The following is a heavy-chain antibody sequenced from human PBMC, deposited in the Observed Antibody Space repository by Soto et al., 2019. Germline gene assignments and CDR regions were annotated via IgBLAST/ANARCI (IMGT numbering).Heavy chain of an antibody. J-gene: IGHJ4*02. CDR3: AKGKAEVTMVRGVIINFDY. CDR1: GFTFSSYA. Sequence: GGSLRLSCAASGFTFSSYAMSWVRQAPGKGLDWVSAISGSGGSTYYADSVKGRFTISRDNSKNTLYLQMNSLRAEDTAVYYCAKGKAEVTMVRGVIINFDYWGQGTLVTVSS. CDR2: ISGSGGST. D-gene: IGHD3-10*01. V-gene: IGHV3-23*01.